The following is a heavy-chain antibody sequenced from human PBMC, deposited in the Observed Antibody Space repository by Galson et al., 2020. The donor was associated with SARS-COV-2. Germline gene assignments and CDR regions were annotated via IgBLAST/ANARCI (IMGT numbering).Heavy chain of an antibody. Sequence: SETLSLTCAVYGGSFSGSYWSWIRQPPGKGLEWIGEITTNGSTTYNPSLKSRVTITVDTSKNHFSLKLSSVTAADTAVYYCAREENLFLVVTAKRRCYFDYWGRGTLATVSS. CDR3: AREENLFLVVTAKRRCYFDY. D-gene: IGHD2-21*02. J-gene: IGHJ4*02. CDR1: GGSFSGSY. V-gene: IGHV4-34*01. CDR2: ITTNGST.